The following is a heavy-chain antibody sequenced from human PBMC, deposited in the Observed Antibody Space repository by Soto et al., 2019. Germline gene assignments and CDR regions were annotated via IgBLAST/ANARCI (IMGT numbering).Heavy chain of an antibody. D-gene: IGHD4-17*01. CDR3: ARAVGDYVKI. CDR1: GYSISSGYY. Sequence: PSETLSLTCAVSGYSISSGYYWGWIRQPPGKGLEWIGSIYHSGSTYYNPSLKSRVTISVDTSKNQFSLKLSSVTAADTAVYYCARAVGDYVKIWGQGTLVTV. CDR2: IYHSGST. V-gene: IGHV4-38-2*01. J-gene: IGHJ4*02.